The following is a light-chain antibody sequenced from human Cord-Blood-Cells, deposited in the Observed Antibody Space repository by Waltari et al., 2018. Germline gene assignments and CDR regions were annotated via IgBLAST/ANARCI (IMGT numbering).Light chain of an antibody. Sequence: EIVMTQSPATLSVSPGERATLSCRASQSVSSNLDWYQQKPGQAPRPLIYGASTRATGSPARFSGSGSGTEFTLTISSLQSEDFAVYYCQQYNNWPPSGTFGRGTKVEIK. V-gene: IGKV3-15*01. CDR3: QQYNNWPPSGT. J-gene: IGKJ1*01. CDR2: GAS. CDR1: QSVSSN.